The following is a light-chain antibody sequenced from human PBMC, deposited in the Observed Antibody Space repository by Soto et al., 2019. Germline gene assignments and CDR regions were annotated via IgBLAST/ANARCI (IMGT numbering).Light chain of an antibody. CDR3: QHYSNWPPT. J-gene: IGKJ3*01. Sequence: EVVMTQSPATLSVSPGERVTLSCRASESVHRNLAWYQHKPGQGPSLLIYYASTRATGVRDRFTRSGSGTEFTLTMSSLQSEDFGVYHCQHYSNWPPTFGPGTRVEIK. CDR1: ESVHRN. V-gene: IGKV3-15*01. CDR2: YAS.